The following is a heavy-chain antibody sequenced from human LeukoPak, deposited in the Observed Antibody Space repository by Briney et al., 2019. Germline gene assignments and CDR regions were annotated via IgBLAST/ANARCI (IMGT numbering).Heavy chain of an antibody. Sequence: GESLKISCKISGYKLTNNWIGWVRQMPGKGLEWMGIIYPGDSDTRYSPSFQGQVTISADKSISTAYLQWSSLKASDTAMYYCARDVTAGYSSGWYNYWGQGTLVTVSS. CDR1: GYKLTNNW. D-gene: IGHD6-19*01. V-gene: IGHV5-51*01. CDR2: IYPGDSDT. J-gene: IGHJ4*02. CDR3: ARDVTAGYSSGWYNY.